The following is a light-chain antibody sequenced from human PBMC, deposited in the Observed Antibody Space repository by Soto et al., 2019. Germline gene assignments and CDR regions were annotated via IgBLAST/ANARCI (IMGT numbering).Light chain of an antibody. Sequence: EIVLTQSPGTLSLSPVETCALSCRASQSVSSRYLAWYQQKSGQAPRLLIYATSSRATDIPDRFIGYGSGTDFTLTISGLEPEDFAVYYCQQYGSSLSTFGQGTKVDI. CDR3: QQYGSSLST. J-gene: IGKJ1*01. V-gene: IGKV3-20*01. CDR2: ATS. CDR1: QSVSSRY.